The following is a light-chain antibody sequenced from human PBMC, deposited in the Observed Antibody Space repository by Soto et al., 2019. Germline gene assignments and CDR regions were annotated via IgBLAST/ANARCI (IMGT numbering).Light chain of an antibody. J-gene: IGKJ2*01. V-gene: IGKV1-9*01. Sequence: DIQLTQSPSFLSASVGDRVTITCRASQGISSYLAWYQQKPGKAPKLLIYAASTLQSGVPSRFSGSGSGTEFTLTISSLQPEDFATYYCQQLNSYSYTFGQGTQLEIK. CDR3: QQLNSYSYT. CDR2: AAS. CDR1: QGISSY.